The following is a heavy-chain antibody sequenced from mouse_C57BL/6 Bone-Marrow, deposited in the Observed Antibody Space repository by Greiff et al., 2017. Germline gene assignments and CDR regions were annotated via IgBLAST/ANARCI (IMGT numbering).Heavy chain of an antibody. V-gene: IGHV14-4*01. D-gene: IGHD1-1*01. Sequence: VQLQQSGAELVRPGASVKLSCTASGFNIKDDYMHWVKQRPEQGLEWIGWIDPENGDPEYASKFQGKATITADTSSNTAYLQLSSLTSEDTAVYDCTTATVVTYSYFDVWGTGTTDTVSS. J-gene: IGHJ1*03. CDR2: IDPENGDP. CDR1: GFNIKDDY. CDR3: TTATVVTYSYFDV.